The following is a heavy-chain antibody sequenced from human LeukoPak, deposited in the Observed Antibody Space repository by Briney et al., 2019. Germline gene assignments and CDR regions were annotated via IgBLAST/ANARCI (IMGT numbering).Heavy chain of an antibody. Sequence: GGSLRLSCAASGFTFSSYAMHWVRQAPAKGLEWVAVISYYGSNKYYADCVKGRFTISRDNSKNTLYLQMNSLRAEDTAVYYCAIGATGICFDYWGQGTLVTVSS. D-gene: IGHD1-1*01. CDR2: ISYYGSNK. CDR3: AIGATGICFDY. CDR1: GFTFSSYA. J-gene: IGHJ4*02. V-gene: IGHV3-30-3*01.